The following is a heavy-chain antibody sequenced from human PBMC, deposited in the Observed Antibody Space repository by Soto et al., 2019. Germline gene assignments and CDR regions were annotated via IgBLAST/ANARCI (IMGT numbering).Heavy chain of an antibody. J-gene: IGHJ4*01. CDR2: ISGSGGST. D-gene: IGHD6-19*01. CDR3: TKESRGGAGSGWAHDY. CDR1: RFTFTNYA. V-gene: IGHV3-23*01. Sequence: EVQLLESGGGLVQPGGSLRLSCAASRFTFTNYAMSWVRQAPGKGLEWLSAISGSGGSTNYADSVKGRFTISRDNSKNTLYLQMISLRVEDTALYYCTKESRGGAGSGWAHDYWGHGTLVTVSS.